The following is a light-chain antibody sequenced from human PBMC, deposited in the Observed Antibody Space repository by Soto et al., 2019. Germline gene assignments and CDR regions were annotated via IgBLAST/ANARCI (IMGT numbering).Light chain of an antibody. V-gene: IGKV3-20*01. CDR3: QQLNSYPLT. CDR1: QTVRNNY. Sequence: EFVLTHSPGTLSLSPGERATLSCRSSQTVRNNYLAWYQQRPGQAPRLLIYAASTRATGIPARFSGSGSGTDFTLTISSLQPEDFATYYCQQLNSYPLTFGGGTKVDIK. J-gene: IGKJ4*01. CDR2: AAS.